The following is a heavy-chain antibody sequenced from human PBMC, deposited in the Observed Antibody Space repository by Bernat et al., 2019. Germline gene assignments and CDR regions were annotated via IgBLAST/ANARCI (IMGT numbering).Heavy chain of an antibody. CDR3: ARLPQCSSAVCSFYGMDV. Sequence: QLQLQESGPGLVEPSETLSLSCTVSGDSVSSSSYYWGWIRQPPGKGLEWIGTIYYSGRTYYNPSLKCRVTTSVDTSKNQFSLNLSSVTAADTAVYYCARLPQCSSAVCSFYGMDVWGQGTTVTVS. J-gene: IGHJ6*02. CDR1: GDSVSSSSYY. V-gene: IGHV4-39*01. D-gene: IGHD6-19*01. CDR2: IYYSGRT.